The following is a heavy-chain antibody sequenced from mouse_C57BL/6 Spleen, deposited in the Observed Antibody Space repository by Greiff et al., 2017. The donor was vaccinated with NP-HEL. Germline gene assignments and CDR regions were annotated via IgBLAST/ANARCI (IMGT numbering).Heavy chain of an antibody. J-gene: IGHJ1*03. D-gene: IGHD2-1*01. Sequence: DVKLVESEGGLVQPGSSMKLSCTASGFTFSDYYMAWVRQVPEKGLEWVANIIYDGSSTYYLDSLKSRFIISRDNAKNILYLQMSSLKSEDTATYECTRENYGNSYWYFDVWGTGTTVTVSS. V-gene: IGHV5-16*01. CDR1: GFTFSDYY. CDR2: IIYDGSST. CDR3: TRENYGNSYWYFDV.